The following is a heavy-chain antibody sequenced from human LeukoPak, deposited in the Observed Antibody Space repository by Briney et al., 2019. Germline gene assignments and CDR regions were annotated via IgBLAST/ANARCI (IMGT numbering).Heavy chain of an antibody. J-gene: IGHJ6*02. Sequence: PGRSLRLSCAASGFTFSSYGMHWVRQAPGKGLEWVAVISYDGSNKYYADSVKGRFTISRDNSKSTLYLQMNSLRAEDTAVYYCAKDVRMGYYYGMDVWGQGTTVTVSS. CDR1: GFTFSSYG. D-gene: IGHD2-15*01. V-gene: IGHV3-30*18. CDR3: AKDVRMGYYYGMDV. CDR2: ISYDGSNK.